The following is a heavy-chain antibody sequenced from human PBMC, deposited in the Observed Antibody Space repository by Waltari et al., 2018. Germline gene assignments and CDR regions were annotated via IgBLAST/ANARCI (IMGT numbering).Heavy chain of an antibody. J-gene: IGHJ6*02. CDR1: GGSISSSSYY. CDR3: AISPTYYYYYGMDV. V-gene: IGHV4-39*07. Sequence: QLQLQESGPGLVKPSETLSLTCTVSGGSISSSSYYWGWIRQPPGKGLEWIGSIYYSGSTYYNPSLKSRVTISVDTSKNQVSLKLSSVTAADTAVYYCAISPTYYYYYGMDVWGQGTTVTVSS. CDR2: IYYSGST. D-gene: IGHD3-16*02.